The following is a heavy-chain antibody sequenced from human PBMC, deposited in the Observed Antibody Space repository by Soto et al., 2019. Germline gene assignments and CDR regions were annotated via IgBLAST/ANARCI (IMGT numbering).Heavy chain of an antibody. D-gene: IGHD2-2*01. J-gene: IGHJ6*03. CDR3: ARGRKRVYCSSTSCYAPYYYYYYMDV. Sequence: SVKVSCKASGYTFTSYDINWVRQATGQGLEWMGWMNPNSGNTGYAQKFQGRVTMTRNTSISTAYMELSSLRSEDTAVYYCARGRKRVYCSSTSCYAPYYYYYYMDVWGKGTTVTVSS. CDR2: MNPNSGNT. V-gene: IGHV1-8*01. CDR1: GYTFTSYD.